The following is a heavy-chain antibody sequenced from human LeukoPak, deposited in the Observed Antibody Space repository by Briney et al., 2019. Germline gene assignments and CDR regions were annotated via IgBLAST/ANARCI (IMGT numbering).Heavy chain of an antibody. CDR1: GFTFSNYA. Sequence: GGSLRLSCAASGFTFSNYAMGWVRQAPGKGLEWVSAISGSGGSTYYADSVKGRFAISRDNSKNTMYLQMNSLRAEDTAVYYCAKGGYSIAAYYYYYYMDVWGKGTTVTVSS. J-gene: IGHJ6*03. CDR2: ISGSGGST. V-gene: IGHV3-23*01. D-gene: IGHD6-25*01. CDR3: AKGGYSIAAYYYYYYMDV.